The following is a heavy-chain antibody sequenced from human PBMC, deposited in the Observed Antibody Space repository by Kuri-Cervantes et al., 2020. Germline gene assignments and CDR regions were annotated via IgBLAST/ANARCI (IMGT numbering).Heavy chain of an antibody. Sequence: GGSLRLSCAVSGFTFDDYAMHWVRQAPGKGLEWVSGISWNSGSIGYADSVKGRFTISRDNAKNTLYLQMNSLRAEDTAVYYCARFGSNWGQGTLVTVSS. CDR3: ARFGSN. D-gene: IGHD3-10*01. J-gene: IGHJ4*02. V-gene: IGHV3-9*01. CDR2: ISWNSGSI. CDR1: GFTFDDYA.